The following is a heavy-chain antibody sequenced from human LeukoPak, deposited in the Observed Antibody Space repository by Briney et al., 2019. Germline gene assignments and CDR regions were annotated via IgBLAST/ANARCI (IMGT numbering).Heavy chain of an antibody. CDR2: INPNSGGT. D-gene: IGHD6-13*01. Sequence: ASVKVSCKASEYTFTGYFIHWVRQAPGQGLEWMGRINPNSGGTNYAQKLQGRVTMTTDTSTSTAYMELRSLRSDDTAVYYCARDPGSSSWYYWGQGTLVTVSS. J-gene: IGHJ4*02. CDR1: EYTFTGYF. CDR3: ARDPGSSSWYY. V-gene: IGHV1-2*06.